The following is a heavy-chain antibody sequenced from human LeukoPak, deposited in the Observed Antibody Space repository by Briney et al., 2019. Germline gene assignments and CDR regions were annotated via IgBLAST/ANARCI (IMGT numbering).Heavy chain of an antibody. V-gene: IGHV3-23*01. CDR1: GFTFSSYA. Sequence: GGSLRLSCAASGFTFSSYAVSWVRQAPGKGLEWVSAISGSGGSTYYADSVKGRFTISRDNSKNTLYLQMNSLRAEDTAVYYCANAGYGFELPDAFDIWGQGTMVTVSS. CDR2: ISGSGGST. CDR3: ANAGYGFELPDAFDI. D-gene: IGHD5-12*01. J-gene: IGHJ3*02.